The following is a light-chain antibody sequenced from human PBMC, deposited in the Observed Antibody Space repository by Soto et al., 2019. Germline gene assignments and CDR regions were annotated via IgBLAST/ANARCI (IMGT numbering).Light chain of an antibody. J-gene: IGLJ3*02. CDR2: EGS. CDR3: CSYAGSITWV. CDR1: SSDVGSYNF. Sequence: QSVLTQPASVSGSPGQSITISCTGTSSDVGSYNFVSWYQQHPGKAPKLMIYEGSERPSGVSSRFSGSKSGNTASLTISGLQAEDEADYYCCSYAGSITWVFGGGTKVTVL. V-gene: IGLV2-23*01.